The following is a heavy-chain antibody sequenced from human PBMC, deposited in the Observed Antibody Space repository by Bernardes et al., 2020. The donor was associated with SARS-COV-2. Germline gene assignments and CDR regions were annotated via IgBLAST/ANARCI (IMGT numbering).Heavy chain of an antibody. V-gene: IGHV1-2*02. Sequence: ASVKVSCKASGYTFSDYYIHWLRQAPGQGFEWMGWISPKRGATNYAQKFQGRVTMTRDTAISTEYMQLSRLTSDDTAVYYCARTFYYDRGGDSVFDQWGQGTLVSVSS. D-gene: IGHD2-21*01. J-gene: IGHJ4*02. CDR3: ARTFYYDRGGDSVFDQ. CDR2: ISPKRGAT. CDR1: GYTFSDYY.